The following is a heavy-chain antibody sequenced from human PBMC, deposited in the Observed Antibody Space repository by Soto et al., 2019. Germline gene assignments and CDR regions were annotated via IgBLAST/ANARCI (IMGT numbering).Heavy chain of an antibody. J-gene: IGHJ4*02. CDR2: IHSSGNL. CDR3: ARNIGKNY. D-gene: IGHD3-10*01. V-gene: IGHV4-4*07. Sequence: PSETLSLTCTVSGDSVSSYYWSWFRQPVGKGLEWIGRIHSSGNLNYNPSLESRVTMSLDTSKNQFSLRLTSVTAADTARYFCARNIGKNYWGQGNRVTVSS. CDR1: GDSVSSYY.